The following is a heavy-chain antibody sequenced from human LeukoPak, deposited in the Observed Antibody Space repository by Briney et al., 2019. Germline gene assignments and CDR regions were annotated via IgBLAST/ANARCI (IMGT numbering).Heavy chain of an antibody. CDR3: ARDLFSPRGAQGAFDI. J-gene: IGHJ3*02. V-gene: IGHV4-39*07. Sequence: SETLSLTCTVSGGSISSSSYYWGWIRQPPGKGLEWIGSIYHSGSTYYNPSLKSRVTISVDTSKNQFSLKLSSVTAADTAVYYCARDLFSPRGAQGAFDIWGQGTMVTVSS. CDR2: IYHSGST. D-gene: IGHD1-26*01. CDR1: GGSISSSSYY.